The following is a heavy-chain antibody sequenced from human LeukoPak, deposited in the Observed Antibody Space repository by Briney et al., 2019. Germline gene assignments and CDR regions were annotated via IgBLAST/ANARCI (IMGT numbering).Heavy chain of an antibody. CDR1: EFTFSSYN. J-gene: IGHJ5*02. CDR3: ARRLGLGFGEYSNNWFDP. D-gene: IGHD3-10*01. CDR2: ISSFSSYI. V-gene: IGHV3-21*01. Sequence: GGSLRLSCAASEFTFSSYNMNWVRQAPGKGLEWVSSISSFSSYIYYADSVKGRFTISRDNAKNSLYLQMNSLRAEDTAVYYCARRLGLGFGEYSNNWFDPWGQGTLVTVSS.